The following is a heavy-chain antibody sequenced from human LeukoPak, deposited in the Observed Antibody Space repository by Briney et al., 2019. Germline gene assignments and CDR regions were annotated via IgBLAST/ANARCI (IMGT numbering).Heavy chain of an antibody. V-gene: IGHV5-51*01. CDR1: GYSFTSYC. J-gene: IGHJ3*02. Sequence: GESLQISCKGSGYSFTSYCIGWVRQMPRQGLEWMGIICPGDSDTRYSQSFQGQVTISADKAISTAYLQWSSLKASDTAMYYCERPIYYYDSSGYDPLDAFDIWGQGTMVTVSS. CDR3: ERPIYYYDSSGYDPLDAFDI. D-gene: IGHD3-22*01. CDR2: ICPGDSDT.